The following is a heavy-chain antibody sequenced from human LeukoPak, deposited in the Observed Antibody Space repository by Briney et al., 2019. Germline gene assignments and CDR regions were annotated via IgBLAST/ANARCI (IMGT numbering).Heavy chain of an antibody. Sequence: PGGSLRLSCAASGFTFSSYAMSWVRQAPGKGLEWVSAISGSGGSTYYADSVKGRFTISRDNSKNTLYLQMNSLRAEDTAVYYCAKWFFPGITMVRGVPGGYDYRGQGTLVTVSS. D-gene: IGHD3-10*01. CDR3: AKWFFPGITMVRGVPGGYDY. CDR1: GFTFSSYA. CDR2: ISGSGGST. J-gene: IGHJ4*02. V-gene: IGHV3-23*01.